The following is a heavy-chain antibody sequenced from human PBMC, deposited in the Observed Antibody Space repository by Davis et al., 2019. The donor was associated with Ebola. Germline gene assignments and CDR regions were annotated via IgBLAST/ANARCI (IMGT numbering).Heavy chain of an antibody. Sequence: SGPTLAKPTQTLTLTCSFSGFSLSGSGVGVGWIRQPPGKALEWLAVIYGDYDRRYSPSLPSRLTIAKDPSRDQVVLILTNMDPGDTRTNFCARYIDPPTYDSLGHYGYYFDYWGQGTLVNVSS. CDR2: IYGDYDR. J-gene: IGHJ4*02. CDR1: GFSLSGSGVG. V-gene: IGHV2-5*02. CDR3: ARYIDPPTYDSLGHYGYYFDY. D-gene: IGHD3-22*01.